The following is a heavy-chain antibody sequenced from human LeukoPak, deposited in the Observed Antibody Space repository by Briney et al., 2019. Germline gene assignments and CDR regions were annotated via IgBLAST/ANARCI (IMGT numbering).Heavy chain of an antibody. Sequence: SETLPLTCTVSGGSISSYFWSWIRQPPGKGLEWIGYIYYSGSTNYNPSLKSRVIISVDTSKNQFSLILSSVTAADTAVYYCARDSEAGIFDYWGQGTLVTVSS. CDR2: IYYSGST. J-gene: IGHJ4*02. V-gene: IGHV4-59*12. CDR1: GGSISSYF. D-gene: IGHD6-19*01. CDR3: ARDSEAGIFDY.